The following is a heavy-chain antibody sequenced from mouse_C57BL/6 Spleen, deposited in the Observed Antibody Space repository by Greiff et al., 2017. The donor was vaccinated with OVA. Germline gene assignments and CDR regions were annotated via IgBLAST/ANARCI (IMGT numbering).Heavy chain of an antibody. CDR3: ARYPGSFFAY. J-gene: IGHJ3*01. CDR2: ISGGGSYN. D-gene: IGHD1-1*02. Sequence: EVMLVESGGGLVKPGGSLKLSCAASGFTFSSYAMSWVRQTPEKRLEWVATISGGGSYNYYPDNVQGRFTICNAKAKNNLYLHRSHLKSAATAMYYCARYPGSFFAYWGQGTLLTVSA. CDR1: GFTFSSYA. V-gene: IGHV5-4*03.